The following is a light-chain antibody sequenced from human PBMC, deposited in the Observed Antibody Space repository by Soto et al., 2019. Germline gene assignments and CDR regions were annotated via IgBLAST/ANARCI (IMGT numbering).Light chain of an antibody. CDR3: QQNNKWPPVT. V-gene: IGKV3-15*01. CDR1: QTISND. J-gene: IGKJ4*01. Sequence: EVVMTQSPATVSVSPGEGVTLSCRASQTISNDLAWYQQKPGQAPRLLLYGASTRATGVPARFSGGGSGTEFTLTISSLQSEDFAFYYCQQNNKWPPVTFGGGTKVDIK. CDR2: GAS.